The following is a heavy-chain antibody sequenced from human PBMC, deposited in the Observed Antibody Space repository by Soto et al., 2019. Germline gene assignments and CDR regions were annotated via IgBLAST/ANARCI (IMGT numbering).Heavy chain of an antibody. J-gene: IGHJ5*02. CDR1: GSSISSGGYS. D-gene: IGHD2-2*01. CDR2: IYHSGST. V-gene: IGHV4-30-2*01. CDR3: ARVGSLYCSSTSCSGNWFDP. Sequence: PSETLSLTCAVSGSSISSGGYSWSWIRQPPGKGLEWIGYIYHSGSTYYNPSLKGRVTISVDRSKNQFSLKLSSVTAADTAVYYCARVGSLYCSSTSCSGNWFDPWGQGTLVTVSS.